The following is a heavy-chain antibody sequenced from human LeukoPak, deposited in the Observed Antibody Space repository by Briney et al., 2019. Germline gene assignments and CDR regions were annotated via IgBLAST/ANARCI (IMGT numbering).Heavy chain of an antibody. V-gene: IGHV1-18*01. J-gene: IGHJ4*02. CDR2: ISAYNGNT. CDR3: ARVSGYDSVY. CDR1: GYTFTSYG. Sequence: ASVKVSCKASGYTFTSYGVSWVRQAPGQGLEWMGWISAYNGNTNYAQKLQGRVTITTDESTSTAYMELSSLRSEDTAVYYCARVSGYDSVYWGQGTLVTVSS. D-gene: IGHD5-12*01.